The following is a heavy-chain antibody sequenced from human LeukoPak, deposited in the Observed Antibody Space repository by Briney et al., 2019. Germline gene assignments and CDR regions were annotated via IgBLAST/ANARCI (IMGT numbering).Heavy chain of an antibody. CDR1: GFNFFTYG. Sequence: SGGSLRLSCAASGFNFFTYGMHWVREAPGKGLGWVSSISSSSSYIYYADSVKGRFTISRDNAKNSLYLQMNSLRAEDTAVYYCARDRRMKRRYFDLWGRGTLVTVSS. D-gene: IGHD2-15*01. J-gene: IGHJ2*01. V-gene: IGHV3-21*01. CDR3: ARDRRMKRRYFDL. CDR2: ISSSSSYI.